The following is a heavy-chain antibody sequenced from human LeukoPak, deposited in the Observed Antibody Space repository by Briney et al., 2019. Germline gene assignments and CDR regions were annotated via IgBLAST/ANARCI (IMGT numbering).Heavy chain of an antibody. CDR2: ISGYGGTT. CDR1: GFTFNNYA. V-gene: IGHV3-23*01. Sequence: GGSLRLSCAASGFTFNNYAMSWVRQAPGKGLEWVSDISGYGGTTYYADSVKGRFTISRDNAKKSLYPQMNSLRAEDTAVYYCAREYTALGFDYWGQGTLVTVSS. J-gene: IGHJ4*02. CDR3: AREYTALGFDY. D-gene: IGHD5-18*01.